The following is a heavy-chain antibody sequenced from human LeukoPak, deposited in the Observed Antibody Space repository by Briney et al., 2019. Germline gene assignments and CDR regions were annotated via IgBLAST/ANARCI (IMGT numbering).Heavy chain of an antibody. D-gene: IGHD3-22*01. CDR1: GGSISSYY. CDR3: ARDYYYDSWGYPYYYYYMDV. CDR2: IYTSGST. J-gene: IGHJ6*03. Sequence: SETLSLTCTVSGGSISSYYWSWIRQPAGKGLEWIGRIYTSGSTNYNPSLKSRVTISVDTSKNQFSLKLSSVTAADTAVYYCARDYYYDSWGYPYYYYYMDVWGKGTTVTVSS. V-gene: IGHV4-4*07.